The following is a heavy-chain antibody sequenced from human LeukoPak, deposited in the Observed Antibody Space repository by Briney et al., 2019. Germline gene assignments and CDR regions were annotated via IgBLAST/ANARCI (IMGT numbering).Heavy chain of an antibody. D-gene: IGHD1-26*01. Sequence: ASVKVSCKASGYTSSSYDINWVRQATGQGLEWMGWMNPNSGNTGYAQKFQGRVTMTRNTSISTAYMELSSLRSEDTAVYYCARESPAHNSGSYSGYYYYGMDVWGQGTTVTVSS. J-gene: IGHJ6*02. CDR2: MNPNSGNT. CDR3: ARESPAHNSGSYSGYYYYGMDV. V-gene: IGHV1-8*01. CDR1: GYTSSSYD.